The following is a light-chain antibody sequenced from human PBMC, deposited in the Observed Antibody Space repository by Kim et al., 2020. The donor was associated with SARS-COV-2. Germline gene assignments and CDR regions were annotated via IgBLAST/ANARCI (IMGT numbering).Light chain of an antibody. V-gene: IGKV3-15*01. CDR1: QTVSNK. CDR2: GAS. Sequence: EIVMTQSPATLSVSPGDRVTLSCRASQTVSNKLAWYQQKPGQAPRVFIYGASTRATDFPARFSGSGSGTEFTLTISSLQPEDFAVYYCQQYDKWPITFGQGTRLEIK. J-gene: IGKJ5*01. CDR3: QQYDKWPIT.